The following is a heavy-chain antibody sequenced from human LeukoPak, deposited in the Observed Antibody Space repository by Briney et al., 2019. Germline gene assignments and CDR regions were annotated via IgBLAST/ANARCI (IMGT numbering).Heavy chain of an antibody. CDR3: ARGGISFFGELSPNY. CDR1: GFTFSSYG. Sequence: PGESLRLSCGASGFTFSSYGMHWVRQAPGKGLEWVSSFGNSGTDTYYADSVRGRFTISRDNSKNTLYLQMNSLRAEDTAVYYCARGGISFFGELSPNYWGQGTLVTVSS. D-gene: IGHD3-10*01. J-gene: IGHJ4*02. V-gene: IGHV3-NL1*01. CDR2: FGNSGTDT.